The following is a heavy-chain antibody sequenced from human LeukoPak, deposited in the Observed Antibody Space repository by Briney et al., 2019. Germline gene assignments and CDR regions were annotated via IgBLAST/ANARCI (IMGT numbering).Heavy chain of an antibody. CDR1: GYTFTSYY. D-gene: IGHD3-10*01. Sequence: ASVTVSCKASGYTFTSYYMHWVRQAPGQGLEWMGIINPSGGSTSYAQKFQGRVTMTRDTSISTAYMELSRLRSDDTAVYYCARDTGSPYYYDYWGQGTLVTVSS. J-gene: IGHJ4*02. CDR3: ARDTGSPYYYDY. CDR2: INPSGGST. V-gene: IGHV1-46*01.